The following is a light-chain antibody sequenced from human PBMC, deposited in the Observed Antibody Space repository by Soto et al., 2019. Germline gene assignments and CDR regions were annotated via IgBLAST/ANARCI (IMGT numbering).Light chain of an antibody. Sequence: DIQMTQSPSTLSASVGDRVTITCRASQSVLTLFSGCQXVPWRSXXXXIYGGXNXEIGVPSRVXGSVSGTEFTLTISSLQPDDFATYYCQQYKSYSPITFGQGTRLEIK. CDR2: GGX. V-gene: IGKV1-5*01. CDR3: QQYKSYSPIT. CDR1: QSVLTL. J-gene: IGKJ5*01.